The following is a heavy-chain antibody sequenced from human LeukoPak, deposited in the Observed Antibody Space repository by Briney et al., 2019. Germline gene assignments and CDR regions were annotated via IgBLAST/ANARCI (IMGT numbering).Heavy chain of an antibody. D-gene: IGHD3-10*01. J-gene: IGHJ4*02. CDR3: ARDLARSSRGGISDY. V-gene: IGHV3-21*01. CDR1: GFTFSSYS. CDR2: FSSSSSYM. Sequence: GGSLRLSCAASGFTFSSYSMNCVRQAPGKGLEWVSSFSSSSSYMYYADSVKGRFTISRDNAKNSLYLQMNSLRAEDTAVYYCARDLARSSRGGISDYWGQGTLVTVSS.